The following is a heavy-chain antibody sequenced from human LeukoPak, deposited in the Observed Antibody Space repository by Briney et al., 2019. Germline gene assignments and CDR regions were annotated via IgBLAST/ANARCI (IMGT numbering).Heavy chain of an antibody. CDR2: IPSSGDST. D-gene: IGHD3-22*01. Sequence: GGSLRLSCAASGFTFSSYAMSWVRQAPGKGLEWVSTIPSSGDSTYYADSVKGRFTISRDNSKNTLYLQMNSLRAEDTAVYYCAKGHDSSGYSQTFFDYWGQGTLVTVSS. J-gene: IGHJ4*02. CDR1: GFTFSSYA. V-gene: IGHV3-23*01. CDR3: AKGHDSSGYSQTFFDY.